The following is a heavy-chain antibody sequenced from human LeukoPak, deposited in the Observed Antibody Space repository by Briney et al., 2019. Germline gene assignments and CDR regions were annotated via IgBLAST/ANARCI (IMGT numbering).Heavy chain of an antibody. Sequence: ASVKVSCKASGYTFTRYGISWVRQAPGRRLELMGWSSAYNGNTNYAQKLQGRVTMTTDTSTSTAYMEQSSLRSEDTAVYYCARAHRYSGSYSVNFDYWGQGTLVTVSS. J-gene: IGHJ4*02. CDR3: ARAHRYSGSYSVNFDY. V-gene: IGHV1-18*04. CDR1: GYTFTRYG. CDR2: SSAYNGNT. D-gene: IGHD1-26*01.